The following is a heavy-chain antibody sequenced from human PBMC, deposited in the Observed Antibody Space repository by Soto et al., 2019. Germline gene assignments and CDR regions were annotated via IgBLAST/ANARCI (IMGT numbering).Heavy chain of an antibody. D-gene: IGHD4-17*01. V-gene: IGHV1-2*04. CDR3: AREEATVTTSLGLAY. CDR1: GYTFTGYY. J-gene: IGHJ4*02. Sequence: QVQLVQSGAEVKKPGASVKVSCKASGYTFTGYYMHWVRQAPGQGLEWMGWINPNSGGTNYAQKLQGWVTMTRDTSISTAYMELSRLRSDDTAVYYCAREEATVTTSLGLAYWGQGTLVTVSS. CDR2: INPNSGGT.